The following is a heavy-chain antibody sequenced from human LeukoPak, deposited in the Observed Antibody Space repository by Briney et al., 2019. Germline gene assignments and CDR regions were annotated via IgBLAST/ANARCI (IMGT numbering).Heavy chain of an antibody. D-gene: IGHD6-19*01. CDR1: GFTFINYP. CDR2: SSDSCGST. J-gene: IGHJ4*02. V-gene: IGHV3-23*01. CDR3: ARHSSGWYYDYFDY. Sequence: GGSLRLSCAVSGFTFINYPMSWVRQAPGKGREGVSVSSDSCGSTYYAESVKGRFTISRDNSKNTLYLQINSLRAEYTAVYYCARHSSGWYYDYFDYWGQGTLVTVSS.